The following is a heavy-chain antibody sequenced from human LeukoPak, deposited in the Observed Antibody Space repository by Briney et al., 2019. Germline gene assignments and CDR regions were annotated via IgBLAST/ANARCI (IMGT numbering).Heavy chain of an antibody. CDR2: INIDGSST. J-gene: IGHJ6*02. V-gene: IGHV3-74*01. Sequence: PGESLKLSCAASGFTFTRYWMHWVRQAPGKGLVWVSRINIDGSSTNYADSVKGRFTISRDNAKSTLYLQMNNLRAEDTAVYFCARGGGLDVWGQGATVTVSS. D-gene: IGHD3-16*01. CDR1: GFTFTRYW. CDR3: ARGGGLDV.